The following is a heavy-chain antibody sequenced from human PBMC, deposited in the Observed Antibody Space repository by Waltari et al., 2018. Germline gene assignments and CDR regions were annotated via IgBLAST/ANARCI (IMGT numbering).Heavy chain of an antibody. CDR3: ARERDTYGSGSYYGSFDY. CDR2: INAGNGNT. CDR1: GYTFTSYA. J-gene: IGHJ4*02. Sequence: QVQLVQSGAEVKKPGAAVKVSCKASGYTFTSYAMHWVRQAPGQRLEWMGWINAGNGNTKYSQNFHGRVTITRDTSASTAYMELSSLRSEDTAVYYCARERDTYGSGSYYGSFDYWGQGTLVTVSS. V-gene: IGHV1-3*01. D-gene: IGHD3-10*01.